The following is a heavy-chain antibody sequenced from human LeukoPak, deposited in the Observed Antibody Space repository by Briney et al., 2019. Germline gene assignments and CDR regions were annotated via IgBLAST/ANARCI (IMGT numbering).Heavy chain of an antibody. V-gene: IGHV3-74*01. CDR3: ARSYGDYGIRY. D-gene: IGHD4-17*01. CDR2: IIGDGSST. J-gene: IGHJ4*02. Sequence: GGSLRLSCAASGFTFSSYWMFWVRHAPGKGLLWVSRIIGDGSSTSYAESVKGRFTISRDNSKNTLYLQMNSLRAEDTAVYYCARSYGDYGIRYWGQGTLVTVSS. CDR1: GFTFSSYW.